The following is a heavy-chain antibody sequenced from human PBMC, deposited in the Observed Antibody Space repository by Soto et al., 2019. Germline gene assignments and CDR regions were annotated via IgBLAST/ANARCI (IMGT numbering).Heavy chain of an antibody. V-gene: IGHV3-11*01. CDR3: ARKGPRAARPNH. D-gene: IGHD6-6*01. CDR2: ISSSGTAT. CDR1: GFIFRDYD. J-gene: IGHJ5*02. Sequence: QVHLVESGGGLVRPGGSLRLSCAASGFIFRDYDMSWIRQPPGKGLEWVSCISSSGTATYYADSVKGRFTISRDNAKNSLFVEMNSLRVEDTAVYYCARKGPRAARPNHWGQGTLVTVSS.